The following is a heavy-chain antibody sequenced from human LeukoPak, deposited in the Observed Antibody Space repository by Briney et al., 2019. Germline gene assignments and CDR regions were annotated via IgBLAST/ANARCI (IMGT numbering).Heavy chain of an antibody. CDR2: INPNSGGA. J-gene: IGHJ4*02. V-gene: IGHV1-2*02. D-gene: IGHD2-2*01. CDR3: VRDRTKYCSSTSCPLDY. CDR1: GYTFTAYY. Sequence: ASVKVSCKASGYTFTAYYMHWMRQAPGQGLGWMGWINPNSGGANYAQKFQGRVTMTRDTSISTAYMELSRLRSDDTAVYYCVRDRTKYCSSTSCPLDYWGQGTLVTVSS.